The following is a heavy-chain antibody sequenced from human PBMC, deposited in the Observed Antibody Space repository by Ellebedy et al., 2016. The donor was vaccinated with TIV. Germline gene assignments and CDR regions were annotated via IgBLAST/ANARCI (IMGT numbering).Heavy chain of an antibody. CDR3: ARRGSYDDYAVQINSWFDT. D-gene: IGHD3-16*01. CDR2: IYQDGGVQ. CDR1: GFSFRSYW. Sequence: GESLKISCAASGFSFRSYWMSWVRQAPGKGLEWVANIYQDGGVQYYVDSVKGRFTISRDNADNSLFLQMNSLRAKDTAVYYCARRGSYDDYAVQINSWFDTWGRGTLVAVSS. J-gene: IGHJ5*02. V-gene: IGHV3-7*01.